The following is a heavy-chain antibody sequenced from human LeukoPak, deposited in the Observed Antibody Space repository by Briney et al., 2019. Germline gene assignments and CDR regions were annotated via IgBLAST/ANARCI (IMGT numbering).Heavy chain of an antibody. Sequence: GGSLRLSCAASGFTFSSYGMHWVRQAPGKGLEWVAFIRYDGSNKYYADSVKGRFTISRDNSKNTLYLQMNSLRAEDTAVYYCAKREGYCSSTSCNSLDYWGQGTLVTVSS. CDR3: AKREGYCSSTSCNSLDY. J-gene: IGHJ4*02. CDR2: IRYDGSNK. CDR1: GFTFSSYG. D-gene: IGHD2-2*02. V-gene: IGHV3-30*02.